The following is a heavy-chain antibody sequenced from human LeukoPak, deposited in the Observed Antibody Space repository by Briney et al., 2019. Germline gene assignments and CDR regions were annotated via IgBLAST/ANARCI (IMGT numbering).Heavy chain of an antibody. CDR1: GGSISSYY. V-gene: IGHV4-59*12. J-gene: IGHJ4*02. D-gene: IGHD1-26*01. Sequence: SETLSLTCTVPGGSISSYYWSWIRQSPGKGLEWIGCIYYSGSTNYNPSLKSRVSISIDTSKNQFSLKLSSVTAADTAVYYCARANSGTYSSPWDYWGQGTLVNVSS. CDR3: ARANSGTYSSPWDY. CDR2: IYYSGST.